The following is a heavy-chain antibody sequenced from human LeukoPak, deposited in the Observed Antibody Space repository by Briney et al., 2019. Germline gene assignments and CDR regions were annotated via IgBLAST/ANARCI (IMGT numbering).Heavy chain of an antibody. CDR1: GDTFRSYA. D-gene: IGHD5-12*01. CDR2: IIPIFGTT. J-gene: IGHJ6*03. V-gene: IGHV1-69*06. Sequence: SVKVSSKASGDTFRSYAIIWVRQAPGRGLGWMGGIIPIFGTTNYAQMFQGRVTITADKSTDTAYMELSSLTSEDTAVYYCAKDLERSFSGYEMSPYHYYYMDVWGKGTTVTVSS. CDR3: AKDLERSFSGYEMSPYHYYYMDV.